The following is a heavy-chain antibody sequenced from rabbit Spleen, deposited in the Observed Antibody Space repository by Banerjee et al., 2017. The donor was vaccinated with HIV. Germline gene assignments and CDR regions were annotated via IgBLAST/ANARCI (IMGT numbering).Heavy chain of an antibody. CDR1: GFSLSNNYY. Sequence: QSLQESGGGLVKPGGTLTLTCKASGFSLSNNYYMCWVRQAPGKGLEWIACIDSGSSGFTYFASWTKGRFTISKSSSTTVPLQMTSLTAADTATYFCARDSGSSFSSYGMDLWGPGTLVTVS. V-gene: IGHV1S40*01. CDR3: ARDSGSSFSSYGMDL. J-gene: IGHJ6*01. CDR2: IDSGSSGFT. D-gene: IGHD8-1*01.